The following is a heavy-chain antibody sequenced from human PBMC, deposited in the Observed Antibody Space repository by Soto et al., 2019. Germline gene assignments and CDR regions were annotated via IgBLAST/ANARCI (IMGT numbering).Heavy chain of an antibody. V-gene: IGHV1-3*04. Sequence: GASVKVSCKASGITSTTYAIHWVRQAPGQGLEWMGWINTGNGNTRYSQRFLGRVSLTTDTSASTASMDLSSLKASDTAVYYCARLDSGGFYYVVYWGQGTLVTVSS. CDR3: ARLDSGGFYYVVY. J-gene: IGHJ4*02. CDR2: INTGNGNT. CDR1: GITSTTYA. D-gene: IGHD3-22*01.